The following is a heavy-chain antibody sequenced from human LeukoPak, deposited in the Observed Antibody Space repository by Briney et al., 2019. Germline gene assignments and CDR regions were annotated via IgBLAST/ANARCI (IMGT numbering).Heavy chain of an antibody. Sequence: ASVKVSCKVSGYTLTELSMHWVRHAPGKGLEWMGGFDPEDGKTIYAQKFQGRVTMTEDTSTDTAYMELSSLRSEDTAVYYCAKHGSGSSFYAFDIWGQGTMVTVSS. CDR2: FDPEDGKT. J-gene: IGHJ3*02. CDR3: AKHGSGSSFYAFDI. V-gene: IGHV1-24*01. CDR1: GYTLTELS. D-gene: IGHD3-10*01.